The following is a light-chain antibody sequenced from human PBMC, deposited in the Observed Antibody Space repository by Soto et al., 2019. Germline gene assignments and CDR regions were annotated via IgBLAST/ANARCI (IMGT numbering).Light chain of an antibody. CDR2: WAA. J-gene: IGKJ2*01. Sequence: DIVMTQSPDSLAVSLGERATINCKSSQSVLYSSNNKNYLAWYQQKPGQPPKLLIYWAATRESGVPDRFRGSGSGTDFNLTISSLQADDVAVYYCQQYYSTPYTFGQGTKLEIK. CDR3: QQYYSTPYT. V-gene: IGKV4-1*01. CDR1: QSVLYSSNNKNY.